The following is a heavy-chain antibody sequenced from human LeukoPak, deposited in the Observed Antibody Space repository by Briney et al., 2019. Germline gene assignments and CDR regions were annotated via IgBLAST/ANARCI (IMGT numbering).Heavy chain of an antibody. CDR2: IYYSGST. V-gene: IGHV4-59*01. D-gene: IGHD6-13*01. J-gene: IGHJ6*03. CDR3: AREIAAAGTFYYYYMDV. CDR1: GGSISSYY. Sequence: SETLSLTCTVSGGSISSYYWSWIRQPPGKGLEWIGYIYYSGSTNYNPSLKSRVTISVDTSKNQFSLKLSSVTAADTAVYYCAREIAAAGTFYYYYMDVWGKGTPVTVSS.